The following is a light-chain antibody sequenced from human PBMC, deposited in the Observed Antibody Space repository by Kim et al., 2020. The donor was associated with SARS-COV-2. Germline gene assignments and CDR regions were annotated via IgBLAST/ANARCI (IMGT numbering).Light chain of an antibody. J-gene: IGLJ2*01. CDR2: EVD. V-gene: IGLV2-23*02. CDR3: SSYAGSTTFVV. CDR1: NL. Sequence: NLVSWYKQHPDKAPKLIIYEVDKRPSGVSHRFSGAKSGNTASLTISGLQADDEVDYYCSSYAGSTTFVVFGGGTQLTVL.